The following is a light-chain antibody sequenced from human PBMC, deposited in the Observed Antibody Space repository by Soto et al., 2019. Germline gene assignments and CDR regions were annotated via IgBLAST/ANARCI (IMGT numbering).Light chain of an antibody. CDR1: QSVSGY. V-gene: IGKV3-11*01. Sequence: EIVLTQSPATLSLSPGERATLSCRASQSVSGYLAWYQQKPGQAPRLLIYDASKRATGIPARFSGSGSGTDFTLTISRLEPEDFAVYFCQQYGDMWTFGQGTKVDIK. CDR2: DAS. J-gene: IGKJ1*01. CDR3: QQYGDMWT.